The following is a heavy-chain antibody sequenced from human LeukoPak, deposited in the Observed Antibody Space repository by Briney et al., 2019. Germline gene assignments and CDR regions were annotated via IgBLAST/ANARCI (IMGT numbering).Heavy chain of an antibody. J-gene: IGHJ4*02. CDR1: GFTFSSYS. D-gene: IGHD3-22*01. V-gene: IGHV3-48*02. Sequence: GGSLRLSCAASGFTFSSYSMNWVRLAPGKGLERVSYISSSSSTIYYADSVKGRFTISRDNAKNSLYLQMNSLRDEDTAVYYCARDLADWGGYYYRFDYWGQGTLVTVSS. CDR3: ARDLADWGGYYYRFDY. CDR2: ISSSSSTI.